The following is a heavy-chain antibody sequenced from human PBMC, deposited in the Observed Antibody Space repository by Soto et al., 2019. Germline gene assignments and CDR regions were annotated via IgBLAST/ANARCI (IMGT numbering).Heavy chain of an antibody. J-gene: IGHJ6*02. V-gene: IGHV4-4*02. CDR3: ARVRGSDYYGMDV. Sequence: QVQLQESGPGLVKPSGTLSLTCAVSGGSISSSNWWSWVRQPRGKGLEWIGEIYHSGSTNYNPSLQTRVTISVDKCKHELSLKLSSVSAADTAVYYCARVRGSDYYGMDVWGQGTTVTVSS. D-gene: IGHD1-26*01. CDR1: GGSISSSNW. CDR2: IYHSGST.